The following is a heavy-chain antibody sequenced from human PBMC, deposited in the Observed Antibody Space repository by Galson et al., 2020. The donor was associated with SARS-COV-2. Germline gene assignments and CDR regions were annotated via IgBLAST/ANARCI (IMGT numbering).Heavy chain of an antibody. J-gene: IGHJ6*02. V-gene: IGHV5-51*01. CDR3: ARHGVANVGIDDYYAMDV. Sequence: HGESLKISCQGSGDSFSTFWIAWVRQRPGKGLEWMGIIYPDDSDTRYSSSFQGQVTISADKSISTAYLQWTSVRASDTAMYYCARHGVANVGIDDYYAMDVWGQGTPVTVSS. CDR2: IYPDDSDT. D-gene: IGHD2-21*01. CDR1: GDSFSTFW.